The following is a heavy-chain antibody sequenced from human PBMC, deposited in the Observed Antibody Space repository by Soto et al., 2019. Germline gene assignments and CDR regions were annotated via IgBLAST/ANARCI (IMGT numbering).Heavy chain of an antibody. CDR2: IYYSGST. J-gene: IGHJ3*02. Sequence: ASETLSLTCTFSGGSISSGGYYWSWIRQHPGKGLEWIGYIYYSGSTYYNPSLKSRVTISVDTSKNQFSLKLSSVTAADTAVYYCARATYYYDSSGYYRQPDAFDIWGQGTMVTVSS. CDR3: ARATYYYDSSGYYRQPDAFDI. V-gene: IGHV4-31*03. D-gene: IGHD3-22*01. CDR1: GGSISSGGYY.